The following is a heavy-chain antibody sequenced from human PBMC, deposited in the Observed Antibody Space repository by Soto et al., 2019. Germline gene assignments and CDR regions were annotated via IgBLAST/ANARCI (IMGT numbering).Heavy chain of an antibody. J-gene: IGHJ5*02. CDR2: IYSSGST. CDR3: ARGQRFSDWFDP. Sequence: SETLSLTCTVSGGAINSYYWTWIRQPAGKGLEWIGRIYSSGSTKYNPSLQSRVTMSLDTSKNQFSLRLTSVTAADTAVYYCARGQRFSDWFDPWGEGTLVTVSS. D-gene: IGHD3-3*01. V-gene: IGHV4-4*07. CDR1: GGAINSYY.